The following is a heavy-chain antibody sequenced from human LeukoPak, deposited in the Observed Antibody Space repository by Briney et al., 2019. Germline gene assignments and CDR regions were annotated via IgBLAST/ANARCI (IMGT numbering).Heavy chain of an antibody. CDR1: GYTFTSYD. CDR3: ASTLPEGVVDY. CDR2: INPNSANT. V-gene: IGHV1-8*03. D-gene: IGHD3-16*01. J-gene: IGHJ4*02. Sequence: ASVKVSCKASGYTFTSYDINWVRQATGQGLEWMGWINPNSANTGYAQKFQGRVTISRDTSKSTAYMELSSLRSGDTAVYYCASTLPEGVVDYWGQGTLVTVSS.